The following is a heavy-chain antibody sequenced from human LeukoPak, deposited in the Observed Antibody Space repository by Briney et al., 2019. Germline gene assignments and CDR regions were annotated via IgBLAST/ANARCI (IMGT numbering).Heavy chain of an antibody. CDR3: ARERVAAAGLDY. J-gene: IGHJ4*02. V-gene: IGHV4-59*01. Sequence: SETLSLTCTVSGGSISSYYWSWIRQPPGKGLEWIGYIYYGGSTNYNPSPKSRVTISVDTSKNQFSLKLSSVTAADTAVYYCARERVAAAGLDYWGQGTLVTVSS. CDR1: GGSISSYY. D-gene: IGHD6-13*01. CDR2: IYYGGST.